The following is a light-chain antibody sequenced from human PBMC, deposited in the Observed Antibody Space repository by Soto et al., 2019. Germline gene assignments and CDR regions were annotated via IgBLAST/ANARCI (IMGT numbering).Light chain of an antibody. Sequence: ETVMTQSPATLSVPPGERATLSCRASQSVGSNLAWYQQNHGQAPRLLIFAASARASGIPARFSGSGSGTEFTLTISSLQSEDFAVYYCHQYNDWPPGTFGQGTKVDIK. CDR1: QSVGSN. J-gene: IGKJ1*01. V-gene: IGKV3-15*01. CDR3: HQYNDWPPGT. CDR2: AAS.